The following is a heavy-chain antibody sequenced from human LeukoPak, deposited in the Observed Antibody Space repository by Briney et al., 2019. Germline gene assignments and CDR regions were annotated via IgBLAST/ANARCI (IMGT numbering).Heavy chain of an antibody. V-gene: IGHV1-69*13. CDR3: ARGNMVRGEDQYYYYYGMDV. D-gene: IGHD3-10*01. CDR1: GGTFSSYA. J-gene: IGHJ6*02. CDR2: IIPIFGTA. Sequence: SVKVSCKASGGTFSSYAISWVRQAPGQGLEWMGGIIPIFGTANYAQKFQGRVTITADESTSTAYMELSSLRSEDTAVYYCARGNMVRGEDQYYYYYGMDVWGQGTTVTVSS.